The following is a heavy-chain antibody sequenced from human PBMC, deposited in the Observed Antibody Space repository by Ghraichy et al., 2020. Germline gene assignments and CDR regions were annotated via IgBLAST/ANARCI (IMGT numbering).Heavy chain of an antibody. CDR2: IDHSGST. D-gene: IGHD2-21*02. CDR1: GGSFSGFY. J-gene: IGHJ4*02. V-gene: IGHV4-34*01. Sequence: SQTLSLTCAVYGGSFSGFYWNWIRQPPGKGLEWIGEIDHSGSTNYNPSLKSRVTYSVDTSKNQSSLQLRSVTAADTAMYYCARSPSRWTANFDFWGQGVLVTVSS. CDR3: ARSPSRWTANFDF.